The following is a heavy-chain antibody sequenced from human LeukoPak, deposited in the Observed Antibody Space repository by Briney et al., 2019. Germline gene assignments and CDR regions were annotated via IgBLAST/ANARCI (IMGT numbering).Heavy chain of an antibody. CDR3: AGGRAEYSSGWFFDY. CDR1: GGSISSYY. Sequence: SETLSLTCTVSGGSISSYYWSWIRQPPGKGLEYIGEINHGGSTKYNPSLKSRVTISVDTSKTQFSLKLLSVTGSDTAVYYCAGGRAEYSSGWFFDYWGTGTLVTVSS. V-gene: IGHV4-34*01. J-gene: IGHJ4*02. D-gene: IGHD6-19*01. CDR2: INHGGST.